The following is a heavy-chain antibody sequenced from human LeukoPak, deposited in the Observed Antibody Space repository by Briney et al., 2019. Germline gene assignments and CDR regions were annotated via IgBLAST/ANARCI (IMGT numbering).Heavy chain of an antibody. D-gene: IGHD2-15*01. CDR2: INHSGST. CDR3: ARFRYCSGGSCYSDAFDI. Sequence: SETLSLTCAVYGGSFSGYYWSWIRQPPGKGLEWIGEINHSGSTNYNPSLKSRVTISVDTSKNQFSLKLSSVTAADTAVYYCARFRYCSGGSCYSDAFDIWGQGTMVTVSS. V-gene: IGHV4-34*01. CDR1: GGSFSGYY. J-gene: IGHJ3*02.